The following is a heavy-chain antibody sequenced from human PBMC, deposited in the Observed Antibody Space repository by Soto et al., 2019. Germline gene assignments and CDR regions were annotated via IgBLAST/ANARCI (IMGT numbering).Heavy chain of an antibody. V-gene: IGHV4-34*01. Sequence: SETLSLTCAVYGGSFSGYYWSWIRQPPGKGLEWIGEINHSGSTNYNPSLKSRVTMSVDESKNHFSLNLSSVTAADTAVYYCARGPRGYVYYHGMDVWGQGTTVTVSS. CDR1: GGSFSGYY. D-gene: IGHD3-10*01. CDR3: ARGPRGYVYYHGMDV. CDR2: INHSGST. J-gene: IGHJ6*02.